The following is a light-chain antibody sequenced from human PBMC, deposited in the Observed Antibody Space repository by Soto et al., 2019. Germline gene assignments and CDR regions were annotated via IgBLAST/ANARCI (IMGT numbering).Light chain of an antibody. J-gene: IGLJ1*01. Sequence: QSVLTQPPSVSGAPGQRVTISCTGSSSNIGAGYDVDWYQQLPGTAPKLLIYGNSNRPSGVPDRFSGSKSGTSASLAITGLQAQDEADYYCQSYDSSLSAPYVLGTGTKLTVL. CDR3: QSYDSSLSAPYV. V-gene: IGLV1-40*01. CDR1: SSNIGAGYD. CDR2: GNS.